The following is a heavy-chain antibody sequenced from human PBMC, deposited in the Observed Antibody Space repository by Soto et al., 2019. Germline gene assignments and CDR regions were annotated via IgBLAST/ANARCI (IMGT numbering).Heavy chain of an antibody. CDR1: GGSISSYS. CDR3: ASGVQIYYYGMDV. D-gene: IGHD3-3*01. J-gene: IGHJ6*02. Sequence: SETLSLPCTVSGGSISSYSWSWIRQPPGKGLEWIGYIYYSGSTNYNPSLKSRVTISVDTSKNQFSLKLSSVTAADTAVYYCASGVQIYYYGMDVWGQGTTVTVSS. V-gene: IGHV4-59*01. CDR2: IYYSGST.